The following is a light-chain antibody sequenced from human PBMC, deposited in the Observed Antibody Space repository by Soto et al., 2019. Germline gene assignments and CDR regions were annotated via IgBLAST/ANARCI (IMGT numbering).Light chain of an antibody. CDR1: QGISSY. V-gene: IGKV1-8*01. Sequence: AIRMTQSPSSFSASTGDRVTITCRASQGISSYLAWYQQKPGKAPKLLIYAASTLQSGVPSRFGGSGSGTDFTLTISCLQSEDFATYYCHQYYSYPLTFGQGTRLEIK. CDR2: AAS. J-gene: IGKJ5*01. CDR3: HQYYSYPLT.